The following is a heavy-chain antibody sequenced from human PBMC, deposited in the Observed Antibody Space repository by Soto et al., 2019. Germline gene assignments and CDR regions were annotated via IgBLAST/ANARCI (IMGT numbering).Heavy chain of an antibody. CDR1: GFTFSSYW. V-gene: IGHV3-7*01. CDR3: ARDDPPDPEYYDSSDHYPGDY. CDR2: IKQDGSEK. D-gene: IGHD3-22*01. J-gene: IGHJ4*02. Sequence: PGGSLRLSCAASGFTFSSYWMSWVLQAPGKGLAWVANIKQDGSEKYYVDSVKGRFTISRDNAKNSLYLQMNSLRAEDTAVYYCARDDPPDPEYYDSSDHYPGDYWGQGTLVTVSS.